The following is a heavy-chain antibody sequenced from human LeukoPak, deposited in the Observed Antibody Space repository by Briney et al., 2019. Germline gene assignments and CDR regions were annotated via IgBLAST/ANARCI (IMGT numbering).Heavy chain of an antibody. CDR2: IYHSGST. CDR3: ARGYSSSWYLNWFDP. D-gene: IGHD6-13*01. Sequence: PSETLSLTCTVSGYSISSGYYWGWLRQPPGKGVEWIGSIYHSGSTYYNPSLKSQVTISVDTSKNQFSLKLTSVTAADTAVYYCARGYSSSWYLNWFDPWGQGTLVTVSS. CDR1: GYSISSGYY. J-gene: IGHJ5*02. V-gene: IGHV4-38-2*02.